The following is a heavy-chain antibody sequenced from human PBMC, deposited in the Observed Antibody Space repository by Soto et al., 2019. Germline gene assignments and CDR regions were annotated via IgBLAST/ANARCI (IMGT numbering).Heavy chain of an antibody. Sequence: QITLKESGPTLVKPTQTLTLTCTFSGFSLSTSGVGVGWIRQPPGKALEWLALIYWNDDKRYSPSLKSRLTITKDTSKNQVVLTMTNMDPVDTATYYCAHRYRRSTTSTKLTRYYFDYWGQGTLVTVSS. D-gene: IGHD4-4*01. J-gene: IGHJ4*02. V-gene: IGHV2-5*01. CDR1: GFSLSTSGVG. CDR3: AHRYRRSTTSTKLTRYYFDY. CDR2: IYWNDDK.